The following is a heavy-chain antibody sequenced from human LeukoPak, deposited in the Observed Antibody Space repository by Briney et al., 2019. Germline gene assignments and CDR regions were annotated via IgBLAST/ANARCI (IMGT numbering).Heavy chain of an antibody. CDR1: GFTFSTYW. CDR3: TTRSITMVRGVPYYFDY. Sequence: GGSLRLSCAASGFTFSTYWMHWVRQAPGKGLVWVSRINSDGSSTSYADSVKGRFTISRDNAKNTLYLQMNSLRAEDTAVYYCTTRSITMVRGVPYYFDYWGQGTLVTVSS. J-gene: IGHJ4*02. CDR2: INSDGSST. D-gene: IGHD3-10*01. V-gene: IGHV3-74*01.